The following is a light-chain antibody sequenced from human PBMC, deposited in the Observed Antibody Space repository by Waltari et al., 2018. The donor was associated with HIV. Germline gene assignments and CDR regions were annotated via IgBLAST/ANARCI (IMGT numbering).Light chain of an antibody. V-gene: IGLV2-11*01. CDR1: SSDVGGYNY. Sequence: QSALTQPRSVSGSPGQSVTISCSGTSSDVGGYNYVSWYQQHPGKAAAVSPDRFSGSKSGNTASLTISGLQADDEADYYCCSYAGRYTWVFGGGTELTVL. CDR3: CSYAGRYTWV. CDR2: AV. J-gene: IGLJ3*02.